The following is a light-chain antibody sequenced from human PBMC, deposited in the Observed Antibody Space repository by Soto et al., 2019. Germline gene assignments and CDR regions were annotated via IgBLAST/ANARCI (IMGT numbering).Light chain of an antibody. J-gene: IGLJ1*01. CDR2: SVS. CDR1: SSDIGAYNH. Sequence: QSALTQPASVSGSPGQSITISCSGSSSDIGAYNHVAWFQQFPGKTPKLVIYSVSDRPSGVSYRFSGSKSGNTASLTISGLQADDEADYYCISYTVSRSYVFGTGTKLTAL. V-gene: IGLV2-14*01. CDR3: ISYTVSRSYV.